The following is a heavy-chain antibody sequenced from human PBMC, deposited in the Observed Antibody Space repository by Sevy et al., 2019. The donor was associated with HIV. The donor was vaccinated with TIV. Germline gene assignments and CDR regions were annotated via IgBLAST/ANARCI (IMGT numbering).Heavy chain of an antibody. CDR1: GFTFSSYE. Sequence: GGSLRPSCAASGFTFSSYEMNWVRQAPGKGLEWVSYITSSGSTIYYSDSVKGRFTISRDNAKNSLYLQMNSLRAEDTAVYYCARDDRGYSSYDRGNFDYWGHGTLVTVSS. D-gene: IGHD5-12*01. CDR2: ITSSGSTI. J-gene: IGHJ4*01. V-gene: IGHV3-48*03. CDR3: ARDDRGYSSYDRGNFDY.